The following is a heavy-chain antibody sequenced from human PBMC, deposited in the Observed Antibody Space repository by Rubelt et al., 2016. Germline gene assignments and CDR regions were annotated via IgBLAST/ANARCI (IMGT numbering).Heavy chain of an antibody. J-gene: IGHJ4*02. Sequence: ESGGGLFQPGESLRLSCVASGFPFSSYWVHWVRQVPGKGLEWVSRLRSDGTLVNYADFVKGRFTVSSDNSRNTLYLHINSLKVEDTATYYCATFGPNYYHSSGYYGLDYWGQGTLVTVSS. D-gene: IGHD3-22*01. CDR3: ATFGPNYYHSSGYYGLDY. CDR1: GFPFSSYW. CDR2: LRSDGTLV. V-gene: IGHV3-74*01.